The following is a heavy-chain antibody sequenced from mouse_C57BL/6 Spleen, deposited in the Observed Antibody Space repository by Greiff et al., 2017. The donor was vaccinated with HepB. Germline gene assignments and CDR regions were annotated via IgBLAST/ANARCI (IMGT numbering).Heavy chain of an antibody. Sequence: QVQLQQPGAELVMPGASVKLSCKASGYTFTSYWMHWVKQSPGQGLEWIGEIDPSDSYTNYNQKFKGKSTLTVDKSSGTAYMQLSSLTSEDSAVYYCARGASYYSNYFDYWGKGTTLTVSS. D-gene: IGHD2-5*01. J-gene: IGHJ2*01. CDR1: GYTFTSYW. V-gene: IGHV1-69*01. CDR3: ARGASYYSNYFDY. CDR2: IDPSDSYT.